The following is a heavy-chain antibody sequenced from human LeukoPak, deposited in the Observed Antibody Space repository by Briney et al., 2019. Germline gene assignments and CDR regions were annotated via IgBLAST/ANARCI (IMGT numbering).Heavy chain of an antibody. CDR3: ARGDSSGYYYGYFDY. D-gene: IGHD3-22*01. J-gene: IGHJ4*02. CDR2: ISYDGRSK. CDR1: GFTFSSYG. Sequence: GGSLRLSCAASGFTFSSYGMHWVRQAPGMGLEWVAVISYDGRSKYYADSVKGRFTISRDTSKNTPYLQMNSLRAEDTAVYYCARGDSSGYYYGYFDYWGQGTLVTVSS. V-gene: IGHV3-30*03.